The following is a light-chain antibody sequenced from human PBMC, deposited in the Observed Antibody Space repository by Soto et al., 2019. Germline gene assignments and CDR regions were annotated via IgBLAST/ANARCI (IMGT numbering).Light chain of an antibody. CDR3: QRFDAYPLT. V-gene: IGKV1-9*01. Sequence: DIQLTQSPSFLSASVGDRVTISCRASQGISDYLAWYQQKPGKAPKLLIYGASTLQSGVPSRFSGSASGTEVPLTFSSLQPEDFATYDCQRFDAYPLTFGGGTQLEIK. CDR2: GAS. CDR1: QGISDY. J-gene: IGKJ4*01.